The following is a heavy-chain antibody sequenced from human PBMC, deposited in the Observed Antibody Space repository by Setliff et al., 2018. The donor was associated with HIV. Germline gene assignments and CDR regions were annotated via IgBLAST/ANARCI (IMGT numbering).Heavy chain of an antibody. D-gene: IGHD3-3*01. CDR1: GDTFPKYY. CDR2: INPNGGRT. Sequence: GASVKVSCKAPGDTFPKYYLHWVRQAPGQGLEWMGIINPNGGRTTYAQKFQGRVTMTRATSTSTVYMELGSLTSEDTAVYFCARGSRITVVSVLIYSRFDYWGQGTLVTVSS. V-gene: IGHV1-46*01. J-gene: IGHJ4*02. CDR3: ARGSRITVVSVLIYSRFDY.